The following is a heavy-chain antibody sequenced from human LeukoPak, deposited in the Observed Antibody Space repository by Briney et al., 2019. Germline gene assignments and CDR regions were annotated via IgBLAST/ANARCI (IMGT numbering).Heavy chain of an antibody. CDR3: AKEADGYNY. J-gene: IGHJ4*02. Sequence: GASVKVSCKASGYTFTAFYIHGVRQAPGQGLEWMGWINPSSGGTNYAQKFQGRVTMTRDTSISTAYLDLSRLRSDDTAVYYCAKEADGYNYWGQGTLVTVSS. CDR2: INPSSGGT. D-gene: IGHD5-24*01. CDR1: GYTFTAFY. V-gene: IGHV1-2*02.